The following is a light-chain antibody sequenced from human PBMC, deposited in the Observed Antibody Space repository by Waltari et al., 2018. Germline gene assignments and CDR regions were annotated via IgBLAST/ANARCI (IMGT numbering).Light chain of an antibody. Sequence: SSELTQDPPVSVALGQTVRITCQGDTLRDYYASWYQLKPGQAPVLLIYGKNNRPSGIPDRFSGSTSGNTASLTITGAQAEDEADFYCNSRDSSGNHVIFGGGTKLTVL. CDR2: GKN. V-gene: IGLV3-19*01. CDR1: TLRDYY. CDR3: NSRDSSGNHVI. J-gene: IGLJ2*01.